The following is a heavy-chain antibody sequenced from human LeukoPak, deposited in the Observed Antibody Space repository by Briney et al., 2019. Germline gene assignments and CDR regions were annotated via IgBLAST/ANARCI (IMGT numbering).Heavy chain of an antibody. D-gene: IGHD5-12*01. J-gene: IGHJ4*02. Sequence: PGESLKISCKASGYSFTTYWIGWVRQVPGKGLEWVGIIYPADSTAKYSPSFQGQVTISVDKSISTAYLQWSSLKASDTAMYYCARHVPSSRGYSGYEIDYWGQGTLVTVSS. CDR3: ARHVPSSRGYSGYEIDY. V-gene: IGHV5-51*01. CDR2: IYPADSTA. CDR1: GYSFTTYW.